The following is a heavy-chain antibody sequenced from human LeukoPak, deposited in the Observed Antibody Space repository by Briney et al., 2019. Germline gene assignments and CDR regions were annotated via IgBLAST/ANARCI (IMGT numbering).Heavy chain of an antibody. J-gene: IGHJ6*03. V-gene: IGHV4-4*07. CDR2: IYTSGST. CDR3: ARDLAYSSGWYYYYYMDV. Sequence: SETLSLTCAVSGYSISSGYYWGWIRQPAGQGLEWNGRIYTSGSTNYNPSLKSRVTMSVDTSKNQFSLKLSSVTAADTAVYYCARDLAYSSGWYYYYYMDVRGKGTTVTVSS. D-gene: IGHD6-19*01. CDR1: GYSISSGYY.